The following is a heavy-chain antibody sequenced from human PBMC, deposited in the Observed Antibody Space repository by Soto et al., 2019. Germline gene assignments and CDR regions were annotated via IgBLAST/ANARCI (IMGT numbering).Heavy chain of an antibody. CDR3: ARHRGKCSSTSCYDYFDY. Sequence: PSETLSLTCTVSGGSISSYYWSWIRQPPGKGLEWIGYIYYSGSTNYNPSLKSRVTISVDTSKNQFSLKLSSVTAADTAVYYCARHRGKCSSTSCYDYFDYWGQGTLVTVSS. CDR1: GGSISSYY. CDR2: IYYSGST. J-gene: IGHJ4*02. D-gene: IGHD2-2*01. V-gene: IGHV4-59*08.